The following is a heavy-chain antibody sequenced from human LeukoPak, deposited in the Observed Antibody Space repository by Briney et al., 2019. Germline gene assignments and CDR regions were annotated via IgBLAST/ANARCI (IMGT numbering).Heavy chain of an antibody. Sequence: SETLSLTCTVSNGSVSSDTYFWSWIRQPAGKGLQWIGRMSSSGRSDYNPSLKSRVTISVDTSKNQFSLKVNSLTAADTAVYYCATNGYYCMDVWGKGTTVTVSS. D-gene: IGHD2-8*01. CDR3: ATNGYYCMDV. CDR1: NGSVSSDTYF. V-gene: IGHV4-61*10. CDR2: MSSSGRS. J-gene: IGHJ6*03.